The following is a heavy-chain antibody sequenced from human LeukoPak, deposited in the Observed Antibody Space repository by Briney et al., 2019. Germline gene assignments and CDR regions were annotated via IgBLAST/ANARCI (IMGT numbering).Heavy chain of an antibody. CDR2: ISYDGSNK. J-gene: IGHJ1*01. V-gene: IGHV3-30*18. CDR1: GFTFSSYG. Sequence: HPGRSLRLSCAASGFTFSSYGMHWVRQAPGKGLEWVAVISYDGSNKYYADSVKGRFTISRDNSKNTLYLQMNSLRAEGTAVYYCAKGTAAAGQHWGQGTLVTVSS. D-gene: IGHD6-13*01. CDR3: AKGTAAAGQH.